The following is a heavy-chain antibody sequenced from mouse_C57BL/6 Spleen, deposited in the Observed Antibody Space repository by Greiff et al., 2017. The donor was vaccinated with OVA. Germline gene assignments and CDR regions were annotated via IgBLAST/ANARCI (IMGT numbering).Heavy chain of an antibody. CDR1: GFTFSDYG. CDR2: ISSGSSTI. CDR3: ARSYYYGSSYGYFDV. D-gene: IGHD1-1*01. J-gene: IGHJ1*03. Sequence: EVKLVESGGGLVKPGGSLKLSCAASGFTFSDYGMHWVRQAPEKGLEWVAYISSGSSTIYYADTVKGRFPISRDNAKNTLFLQMTILRSEDTAMYYCARSYYYGSSYGYFDVWGTGTTVTVSS. V-gene: IGHV5-17*01.